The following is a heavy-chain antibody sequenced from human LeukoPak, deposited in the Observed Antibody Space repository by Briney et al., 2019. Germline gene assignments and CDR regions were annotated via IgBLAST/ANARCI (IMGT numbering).Heavy chain of an antibody. D-gene: IGHD2-2*02. CDR3: ARATLGYCSSTSCYREFDP. Sequence: ASVKVSCKASGGTFSSYAISWVRQAPGQGLEWMGGIIPIFGTANYAQKFQGRVTITADESTSTAYMELNSLRSEDTAVYYCARATLGYCSSTSCYREFDPWGQGTLVTVSS. J-gene: IGHJ5*02. CDR2: IIPIFGTA. V-gene: IGHV1-69*13. CDR1: GGTFSSYA.